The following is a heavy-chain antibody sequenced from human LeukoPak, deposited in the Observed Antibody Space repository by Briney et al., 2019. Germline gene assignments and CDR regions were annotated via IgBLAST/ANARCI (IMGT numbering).Heavy chain of an antibody. J-gene: IGHJ5*02. Sequence: ASVKVSCKASGYTFTSYDINWVRQATGQGLEWMGWMNPNSGNTGYAQKFQGRVTITRNTSISTAYMELSSLGSEDTAVYYCARALGGGYGFDPWGQGTLVTVSS. CDR2: MNPNSGNT. D-gene: IGHD5-18*01. CDR1: GYTFTSYD. V-gene: IGHV1-8*03. CDR3: ARALGGGYGFDP.